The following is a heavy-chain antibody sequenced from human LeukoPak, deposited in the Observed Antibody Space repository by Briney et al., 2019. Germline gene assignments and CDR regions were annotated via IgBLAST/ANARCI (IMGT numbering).Heavy chain of an antibody. CDR2: INPNSGGT. D-gene: IGHD1-26*01. Sequence: ASVKVSCEASGYTFTGYYMHWVRQAPGQGLEWMGRINPNSGGTNYAQKFQGRVTMTRDTSISTAYMELSRLRSDDTAVYYCAREAAEWELLGGLDYWGQGTLVTVSS. CDR3: AREAAEWELLGGLDY. CDR1: GYTFTGYY. J-gene: IGHJ4*02. V-gene: IGHV1-2*06.